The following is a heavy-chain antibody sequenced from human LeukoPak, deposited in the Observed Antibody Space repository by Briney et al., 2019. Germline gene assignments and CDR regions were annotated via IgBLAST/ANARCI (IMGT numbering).Heavy chain of an antibody. CDR2: MHPGGTT. V-gene: IGHV4-59*01. J-gene: IGHJ4*02. D-gene: IGHD3-10*02. CDR3: AKTGSLFGRFLDH. CDR1: ADSMNNYY. Sequence: SETLSLTCSVFADSMNNYYWTWIGQPPGKRLEWVGNMHPGGTTKFHPSLEGRVTMSIDTSNKQFSLRVRSVTAADTATYYCAKTGSLFGRFLDHWGPGALVIVSS.